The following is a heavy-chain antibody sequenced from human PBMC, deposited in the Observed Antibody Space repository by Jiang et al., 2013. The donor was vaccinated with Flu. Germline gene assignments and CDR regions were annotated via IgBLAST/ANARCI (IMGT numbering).Heavy chain of an antibody. Sequence: GSGLVKPSETLSLTCTVSGGSVSSGSYYWSWIRQPPGKGLEWIGYIYYSGSTNYNPSLKSRVTISVDTSKNQFSLKLSSVTAADTAVYYCAREGDMVAYWFDPWGQGTLVTVSS. CDR1: GGSVSSGSYY. CDR2: IYYSGST. CDR3: AREGDMVAYWFDP. V-gene: IGHV4-61*01. J-gene: IGHJ5*02. D-gene: IGHD5-12*01.